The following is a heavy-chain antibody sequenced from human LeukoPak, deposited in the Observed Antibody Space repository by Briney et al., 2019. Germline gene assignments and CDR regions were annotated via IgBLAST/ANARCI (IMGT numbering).Heavy chain of an antibody. CDR3: ARADSYYGSGSYPGT. CDR2: ISSSSNYI. J-gene: IGHJ5*02. Sequence: GGSLRLSCAASGFTFSSYSMNWVRQAPGKGLEWVSSISSSSNYIYYADSVKGRFTISRDNAKNSLYLQMNSLRAEDTAVYYCARADSYYGSGSYPGTWGQGTLVTVSS. D-gene: IGHD3-10*01. V-gene: IGHV3-21*01. CDR1: GFTFSSYS.